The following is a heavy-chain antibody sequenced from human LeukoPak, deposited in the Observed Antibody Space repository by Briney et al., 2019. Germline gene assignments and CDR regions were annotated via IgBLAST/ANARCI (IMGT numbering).Heavy chain of an antibody. CDR2: IKNSGNT. J-gene: IGHJ6*02. D-gene: IGHD3-10*01. Sequence: PSETLSLTCSVSGGSISTYYWSWIRQPAGKGLEWIGRIKNSGNTNYNPSLESRVTLSLDTSKNQFSLNLSSVTAADTAVYYCATAGSSELLWDYAMDVWGQGTTVTVSS. CDR3: ATAGSSELLWDYAMDV. V-gene: IGHV4-4*07. CDR1: GGSISTYY.